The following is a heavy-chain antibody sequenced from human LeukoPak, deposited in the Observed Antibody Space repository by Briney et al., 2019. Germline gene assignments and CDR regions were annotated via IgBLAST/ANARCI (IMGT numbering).Heavy chain of an antibody. D-gene: IGHD3-22*01. J-gene: IGHJ5*02. V-gene: IGHV4-34*01. Sequence: SETLSLTCAVYGGSFSGYYWSWIRQPPGKGLEWIGEINHSGSTNYNPSLKSRVTISVDTSKNQFSLKLSSVTAADTAVYYCAREGGITMTEFDPWGQGTLVTVSS. CDR1: GGSFSGYY. CDR3: AREGGITMTEFDP. CDR2: INHSGST.